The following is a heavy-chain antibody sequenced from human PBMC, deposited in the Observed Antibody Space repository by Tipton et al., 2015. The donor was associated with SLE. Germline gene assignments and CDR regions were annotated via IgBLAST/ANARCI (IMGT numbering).Heavy chain of an antibody. V-gene: IGHV6-1*01. J-gene: IGHJ4*02. CDR2: TYYRSKWYN. Sequence: PGLVKPSQTLSLTCAISGDSVSSNSAAWNWIRQSPSRGLEWLGRTYYRSKWYNDYAVSVKSRITINPDTSKNQFSLKLSSVTAADTAVYYCARSGGSSSRHFDYWGQGTLVTVSS. CDR1: GDSVSSNSAA. D-gene: IGHD6-6*01. CDR3: ARSGGSSSRHFDY.